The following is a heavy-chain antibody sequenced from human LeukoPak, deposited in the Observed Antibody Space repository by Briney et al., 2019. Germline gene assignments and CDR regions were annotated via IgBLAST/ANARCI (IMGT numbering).Heavy chain of an antibody. J-gene: IGHJ6*03. CDR2: ISGGSSTM. CDR3: ARDRGQTGYYWSYYYYMDV. V-gene: IGHV3-48*01. D-gene: IGHD3-9*01. CDR1: GFTFSDYS. Sequence: GGSLRLSCAAFGFTFSDYSMNWVRQAPGKGLEWVSYISGGSSTMYYADSVKGRFTISRDNAKNSLYLQMNSLRAEDTAVYYCARDRGQTGYYWSYYYYMDVWGIGTTVTVSS.